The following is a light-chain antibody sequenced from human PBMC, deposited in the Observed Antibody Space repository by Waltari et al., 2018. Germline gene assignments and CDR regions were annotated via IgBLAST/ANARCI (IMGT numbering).Light chain of an antibody. CDR1: QCVSTY. V-gene: IGKV3-11*01. J-gene: IGKJ4*01. Sequence: EIVLTQSPATLSLSPGERATLSCRASQCVSTYLAWYQQKPGQAPRLPIYDASNRATGIPARFSGGGSGTDFTLTISSLEPEDFAVYYCQQRSDWLVTFGGGTKVEIK. CDR2: DAS. CDR3: QQRSDWLVT.